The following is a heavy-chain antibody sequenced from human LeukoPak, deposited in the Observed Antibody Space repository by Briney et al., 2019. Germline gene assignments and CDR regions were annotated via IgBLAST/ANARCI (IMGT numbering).Heavy chain of an antibody. CDR2: IKQDGSEK. D-gene: IGHD3-22*01. CDR3: ARAGTLVGYDSSAYYYYFDY. V-gene: IGHV3-7*05. Sequence: GGSLRLSCEASGFPFSSYAMSWVRQAPGKGLEWVANIKQDGSEKQYVDSVKGRFTISRDNAKNALYLQMNSPRVEDTAVYYCARAGTLVGYDSSAYYYYFDYWGQGTLVTVSA. J-gene: IGHJ4*02. CDR1: GFPFSSYA.